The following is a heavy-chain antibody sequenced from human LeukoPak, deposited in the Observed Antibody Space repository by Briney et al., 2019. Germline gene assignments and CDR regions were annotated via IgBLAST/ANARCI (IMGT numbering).Heavy chain of an antibody. D-gene: IGHD3-3*01. Sequence: ASVKVSCKASGYTFTSYDINWVRQATGQGLEWMGWMNPNSGNTGYAQKFQGRVTMTEDTSTDTAYMELSSLRSEDTAVYYCATDLGQDFWSGYYIPRRGWGQGTLVTVSS. CDR3: ATDLGQDFWSGYYIPRRG. V-gene: IGHV1-8*01. CDR2: MNPNSGNT. J-gene: IGHJ4*02. CDR1: GYTFTSYD.